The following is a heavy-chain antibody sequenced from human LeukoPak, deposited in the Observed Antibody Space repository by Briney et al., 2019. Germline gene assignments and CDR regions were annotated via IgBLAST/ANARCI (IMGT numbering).Heavy chain of an antibody. CDR1: GYTFTSYG. CDR3: ARDGDYGGNWDY. V-gene: IGHV1-18*01. D-gene: IGHD4-23*01. Sequence: ASVKVSXKASGYTFTSYGISWVRQAPGQGLEWMGWISAYNGNTNYPQKLQGRVAMTTDTSTSTAYMELGSLRSDDTAVYYCARDGDYGGNWDYWGQGTLVTVSS. J-gene: IGHJ4*02. CDR2: ISAYNGNT.